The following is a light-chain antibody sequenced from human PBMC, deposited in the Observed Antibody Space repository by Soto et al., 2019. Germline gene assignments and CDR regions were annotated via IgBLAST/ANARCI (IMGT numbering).Light chain of an antibody. CDR3: SSYVGSNNLYV. Sequence: QSALTQPPSASGSPGQSVTISFTGTSSDVGGYNYVSWYQQHPGKAPKLIIYEVSKRPSGVPDRFSGSKSGNTASLTVSGLQAEDEADYYCSSYVGSNNLYVFGTGTKLTVL. J-gene: IGLJ1*01. CDR1: SSDVGGYNY. CDR2: EVS. V-gene: IGLV2-8*01.